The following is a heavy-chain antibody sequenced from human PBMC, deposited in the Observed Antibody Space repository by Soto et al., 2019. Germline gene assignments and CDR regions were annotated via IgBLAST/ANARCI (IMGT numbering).Heavy chain of an antibody. CDR3: TRVLYYGAGSYSPYGMAV. CDR2: VSPPFRTS. CDR1: GVSFNNNG. Sequence: QVQLVQSGAEVKKPGSSVKVSCKTSGVSFNNNGIGWVRQAPGHGLEWMGGVSPPFRTSNYARKFQGRISITADASTGTVNTELSSLTSEDTAQYYCTRVLYYGAGSYSPYGMAVWGQGTTVTVSS. V-gene: IGHV1-69*01. J-gene: IGHJ6*02. D-gene: IGHD3-10*01.